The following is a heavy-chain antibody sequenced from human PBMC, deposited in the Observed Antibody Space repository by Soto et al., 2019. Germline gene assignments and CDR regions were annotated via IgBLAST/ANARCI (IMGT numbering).Heavy chain of an antibody. CDR2: IGTADDT. J-gene: IGHJ3*02. D-gene: IGHD6-19*01. V-gene: IGHV3-13*01. Sequence: EVQQVESGGGLLQPGGSLRLACAASGFAFSTYDMHWFHQATRERLEWVSAIGTADDTHYLGSVKGRFTISRDNGRNYLYLQMNSLRAGDTAVYYCARDPSGWGLDIWGQGTMVTVSS. CDR1: GFAFSTYD. CDR3: ARDPSGWGLDI.